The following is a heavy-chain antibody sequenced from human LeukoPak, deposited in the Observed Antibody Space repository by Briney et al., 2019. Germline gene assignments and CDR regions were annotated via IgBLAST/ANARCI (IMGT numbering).Heavy chain of an antibody. D-gene: IGHD3-10*01. Sequence: GGSLRLSCAASGFTLSSYGTHWVRQAPGKGLEWVAVISYDGSNKYYADSVKGRFTISRDNSKNTLYLQMNSLRAEDTAVYYCAKGEDMVRGVNYFDYWGQGTLVTVSS. V-gene: IGHV3-30*18. J-gene: IGHJ4*02. CDR2: ISYDGSNK. CDR3: AKGEDMVRGVNYFDY. CDR1: GFTLSSYG.